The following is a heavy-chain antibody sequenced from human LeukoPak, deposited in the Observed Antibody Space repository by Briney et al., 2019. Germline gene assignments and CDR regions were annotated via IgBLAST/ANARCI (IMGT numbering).Heavy chain of an antibody. D-gene: IGHD5-18*01. CDR3: ARDPTPTQLWFRGTFDF. J-gene: IGHJ4*02. Sequence: GGSLRLSCAASGFTLSNYSMNWVRQAPGKGLEWVSYISSSGISMYYADSVKGRFTISRDKAENSVYLQMNSLRVDDTAVYYCARDPTPTQLWFRGTFDFWGQGALVTVSS. CDR2: ISSSGISM. V-gene: IGHV3-48*01. CDR1: GFTLSNYS.